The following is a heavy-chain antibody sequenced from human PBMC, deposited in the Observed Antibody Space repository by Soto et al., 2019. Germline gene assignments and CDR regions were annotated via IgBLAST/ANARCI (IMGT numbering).Heavy chain of an antibody. CDR1: GFTFSSYA. Sequence: GGSLRLSCAASGFTFSSYAMHWVRQAPGKGLEWVAVISYDGSNKYYADSVKGRFTISRDNSKNTLYLQMNSLRAEGTAVYYCARELMIVVALDIWGQGTMVTVSS. J-gene: IGHJ3*02. CDR2: ISYDGSNK. V-gene: IGHV3-30-3*01. D-gene: IGHD3-22*01. CDR3: ARELMIVVALDI.